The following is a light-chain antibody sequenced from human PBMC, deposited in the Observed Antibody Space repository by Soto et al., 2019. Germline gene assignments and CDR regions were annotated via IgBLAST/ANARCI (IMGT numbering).Light chain of an antibody. CDR2: GAS. CDR1: QSVSSN. V-gene: IGKV3-20*01. CDR3: QQYGSSPPT. Sequence: EIVMTQSPSSLSVSAGDRGTISCRASQSVSSNLAWYQQKPGQGPRLLIYGASSRATGTPDRFSGSGSGTDFTLTINRLEPEDFAPYYCQQYGSSPPTFGQGTKVDI. J-gene: IGKJ1*01.